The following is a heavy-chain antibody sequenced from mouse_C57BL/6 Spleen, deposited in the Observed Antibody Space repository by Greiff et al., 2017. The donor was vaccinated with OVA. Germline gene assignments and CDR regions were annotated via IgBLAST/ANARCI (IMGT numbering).Heavy chain of an antibody. CDR1: GYAFTNYL. CDR2: INPGSGGT. J-gene: IGHJ4*01. Sequence: QVQLQQSGAELVRPGTSVKVSCKASGYAFTNYLIEWVKQRPGQGLEWIGVINPGSGGTNYNEKFKGKATLTADKSSSTAYMHLSSLTSEDSAVYFCARELRSFYAMDYWGQGTSVTVSS. V-gene: IGHV1-54*01. CDR3: ARELRSFYAMDY.